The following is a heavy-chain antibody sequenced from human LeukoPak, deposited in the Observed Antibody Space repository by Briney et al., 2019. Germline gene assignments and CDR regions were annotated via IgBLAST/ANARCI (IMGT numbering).Heavy chain of an antibody. CDR2: IYYTGST. CDR3: ARFFGGSFGDYVDS. D-gene: IGHD4-17*01. V-gene: IGHV4-59*01. J-gene: IGHJ5*01. Sequence: PSETLSLTCTVSGGSISSYYWSWIRQSPGKGLEWIGYIYYTGSTNYNPSLKSRVTISVDTSNNQFSLKLNSVTAADTAVYYCARFFGGSFGDYVDSWGHGALVTVSS. CDR1: GGSISSYY.